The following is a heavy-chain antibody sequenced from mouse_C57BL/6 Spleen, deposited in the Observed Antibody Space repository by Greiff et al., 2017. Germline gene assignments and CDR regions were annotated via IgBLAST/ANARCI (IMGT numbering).Heavy chain of an antibody. V-gene: IGHV1-26*01. CDR2: INPNNGGT. CDR1: GYTFTDYY. CDR3: ARSFYDGSSYGYFDV. D-gene: IGHD1-1*01. J-gene: IGHJ1*03. Sequence: VQLQQSGPELVKPGASVKISCKASGYTFTDYYMNWVKQSPGKSLEWIGDINPNNGGTSYNQKFKGKAKLTVDKSSSTAYMELRSLTSEDAAVYYCARSFYDGSSYGYFDVWGTGTTVTVSS.